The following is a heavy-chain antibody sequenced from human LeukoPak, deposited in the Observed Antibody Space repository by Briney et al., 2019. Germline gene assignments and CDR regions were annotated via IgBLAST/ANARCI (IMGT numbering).Heavy chain of an antibody. CDR2: IRSKAYGVTT. J-gene: IGHJ4*02. V-gene: IGHV3-49*03. D-gene: IGHD3-22*01. CDR3: TRDPSHYYDSSGYYYN. Sequence: PGRSLRLSCSASGFTFGDYGMSWFRQAPGKGLEWVGIIRSKAYGVTTEYAASVKGRFTISRDDSKSIAYLQMNSLKSEDTAVYYCTRDPSHYYDSSGYYYNWGQGTLVTVSS. CDR1: GFTFGDYG.